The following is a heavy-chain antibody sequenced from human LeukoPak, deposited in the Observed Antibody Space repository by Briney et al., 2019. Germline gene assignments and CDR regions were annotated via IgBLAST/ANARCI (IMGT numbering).Heavy chain of an antibody. CDR2: TYYKSKWYN. D-gene: IGHD2-8*01. CDR3: TCTPWDTNGFDY. J-gene: IGHJ4*02. Sequence: SQTLSLTCAVSGDSVSSSTAAWNWIRQSPSRGLEWLGRTYYKSKWYNEYAISMKSRITINPDTSRNQFSLQLNSVTPEDTAVYYCTCTPWDTNGFDYWGQGTLVTVSS. CDR1: GDSVSSSTAA. V-gene: IGHV6-1*01.